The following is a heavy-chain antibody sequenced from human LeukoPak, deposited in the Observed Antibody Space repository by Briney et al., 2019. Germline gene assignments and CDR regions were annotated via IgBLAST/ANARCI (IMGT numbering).Heavy chain of an antibody. CDR3: ARDGGYCSSTSCPYDAFDI. CDR1: GFTFSSYE. J-gene: IGHJ3*02. Sequence: PGGSLRLSCAASGFTFSSYEMNWVRQAPGKGLEWVSYISSSGSTIYYADSVKGRFTISRDNAKNSLYLQMNSLRAEDTAVYYCARDGGYCSSTSCPYDAFDIWGQGTMVTVSS. CDR2: ISSSGSTI. D-gene: IGHD2-2*01. V-gene: IGHV3-48*03.